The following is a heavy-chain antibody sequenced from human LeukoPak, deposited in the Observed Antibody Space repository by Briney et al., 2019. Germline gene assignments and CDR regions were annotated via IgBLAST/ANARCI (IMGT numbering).Heavy chain of an antibody. CDR1: GFTFNNFG. CDR3: ARDLHGGYSSDY. V-gene: IGHV3-30*02. D-gene: IGHD4-23*01. Sequence: GGSLRLSCAASGFTFNNFGMHWVRQAPGKGLEWVAFTGYEGIHKYYADSVKGRFTISKDNSKATLYLQMNSLRPEDTAVYYCARDLHGGYSSDYWGQGTLVTVSS. CDR2: TGYEGIHK. J-gene: IGHJ4*02.